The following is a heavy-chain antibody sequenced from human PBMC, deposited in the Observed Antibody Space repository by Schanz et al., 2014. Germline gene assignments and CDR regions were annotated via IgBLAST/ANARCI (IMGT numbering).Heavy chain of an antibody. CDR1: GGSFSGYY. CDR2: INQSGDT. V-gene: IGHV4-34*01. D-gene: IGHD2-2*01. CDR3: ARLYCSTPGCYVSPNGFAKDY. J-gene: IGHJ4*02. Sequence: QVQLQQWGAGLLKPSETLSLTCAVSGGSFSGYYWSWIRQPPDTGLEWIGEINQSGDTNYNPSLKRGVPISADTPKTQFPLNLGSVTAADTAVYYCARLYCSTPGCYVSPNGFAKDYWGQGTLVTVSS.